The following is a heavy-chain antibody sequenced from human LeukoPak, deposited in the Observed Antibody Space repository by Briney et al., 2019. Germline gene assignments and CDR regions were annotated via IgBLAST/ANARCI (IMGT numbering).Heavy chain of an antibody. CDR1: GFTFSSYA. CDR3: AKLKQWQPQRYFFEY. CDR2: FIGTSST. D-gene: IGHD6-19*01. V-gene: IGHV3-23*01. J-gene: IGHJ4*02. Sequence: GGSLRLSCAASGFTFSSYAMSWVRQAPGKGLEWVSTFIGTSSTSYAAAVKGRVTISRDNSKNTLYLQMNSLRAEDTAVYYCAKLKQWQPQRYFFEYWGQGALVTV.